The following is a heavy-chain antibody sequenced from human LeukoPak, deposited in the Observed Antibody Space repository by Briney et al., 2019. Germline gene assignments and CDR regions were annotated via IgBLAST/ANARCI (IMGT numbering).Heavy chain of an antibody. D-gene: IGHD3-9*01. J-gene: IGHJ4*02. CDR1: GYTFTSYG. Sequence: ASVKVSCKASGYTFTSYGISWVRQAPGQGLGWMGWISAYNGNTNYAQKLQGRVTMTTDTSTSAAYMELRSLRSDDTAVYYCARDDTFLYYDILTGHSKPVPYDYWGQGTLVPVSS. CDR3: ARDDTFLYYDILTGHSKPVPYDY. CDR2: ISAYNGNT. V-gene: IGHV1-18*01.